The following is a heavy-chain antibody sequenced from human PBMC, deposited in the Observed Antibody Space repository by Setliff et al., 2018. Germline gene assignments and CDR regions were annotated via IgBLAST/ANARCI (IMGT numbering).Heavy chain of an antibody. CDR1: GDSISSGDYF. Sequence: TSETLSLTCTVSGDSISSGDYFWSWIRRPPGKGLEWIAYIYHSGSAYYNPSLKSRVTMSVDTSKNQFSLHLTSVTAADTAVYYCAREVGTSTSSDAFDVWGQGMMVTVSS. D-gene: IGHD1-26*01. CDR3: AREVGTSTSSDAFDV. J-gene: IGHJ3*01. CDR2: IYHSGSA. V-gene: IGHV4-30-4*08.